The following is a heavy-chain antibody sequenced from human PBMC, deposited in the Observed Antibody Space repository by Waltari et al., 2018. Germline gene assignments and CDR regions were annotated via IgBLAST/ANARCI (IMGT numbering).Heavy chain of an antibody. V-gene: IGHV4-59*01. Sequence: QVQLQESGPGLVKPSETLSLTCTVSGGSISSYYWSWIRQPPGKGLEWIGYIYYSGSTNYNPSLKSRVTISVDTSKNQFSLKLSSVTAADTAVYYCARQWAAAGSIDYWGQGTLVTVSS. J-gene: IGHJ4*02. CDR1: GGSISSYY. CDR2: IYYSGST. CDR3: ARQWAAAGSIDY. D-gene: IGHD6-13*01.